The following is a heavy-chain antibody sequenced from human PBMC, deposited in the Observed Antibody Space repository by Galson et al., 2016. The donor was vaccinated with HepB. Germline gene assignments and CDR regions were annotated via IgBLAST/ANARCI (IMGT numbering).Heavy chain of an antibody. CDR3: ARGGYDFWSGYAPSTNWFDP. V-gene: IGHV3-21*01. J-gene: IGHJ5*02. Sequence: YLRLSCAASGFTFSTYSMNWVRQAPGKGLEWVSSISSSSTYISYADSVKGRFPISRDNAKNSPYLQMTSLRAEDTAVYYCARGGYDFWSGYAPSTNWFDPWGQGTLVTVSS. CDR1: GFTFSTYS. CDR2: ISSSSTYI. D-gene: IGHD3-3*01.